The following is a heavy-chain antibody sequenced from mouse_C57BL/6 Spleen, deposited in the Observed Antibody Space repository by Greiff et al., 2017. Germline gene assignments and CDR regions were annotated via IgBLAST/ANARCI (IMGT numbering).Heavy chain of an antibody. D-gene: IGHD1-1*01. CDR1: GFNIKDDY. CDR3: TTRGITTVDY. V-gene: IGHV14-4*01. Sequence: VQLQQSGAELVRPGASVKLSCTASGFNIKDDYMHWVKQRPEQGLEWIGWIDPENGDTEYASKFQGKATITADKSSNTSYLQRSSLTSEDTSVYYCTTRGITTVDYWGQGTTLTGSS. J-gene: IGHJ2*01. CDR2: IDPENGDT.